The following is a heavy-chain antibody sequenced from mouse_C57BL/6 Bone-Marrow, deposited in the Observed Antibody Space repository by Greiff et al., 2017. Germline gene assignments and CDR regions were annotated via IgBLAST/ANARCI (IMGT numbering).Heavy chain of an antibody. CDR1: GYTFTSYG. V-gene: IGHV1-81*01. Sequence: LVESGAELVRPGASVKLSCKASGYTFTSYGISWVKQRTGQGLEWIGEIYPRSGNTYYNEKFKGKATLTADKSSSTAYMELRSLTSEDSAVYFCASRLRYSKAGLAYWGQGTLVTVSA. CDR2: IYPRSGNT. D-gene: IGHD2-5*01. J-gene: IGHJ3*01. CDR3: ASRLRYSKAGLAY.